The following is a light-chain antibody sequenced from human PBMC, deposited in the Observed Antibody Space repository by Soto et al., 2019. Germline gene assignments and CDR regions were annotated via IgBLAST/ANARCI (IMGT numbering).Light chain of an antibody. Sequence: DIQMTQSPSSLSASVGDRVTITCQSSQSISTSLNWYQQKPGKAPKLLIYAASNLGDGVPSRFSGSGSSTHVTLTISSLQPEDPATYYCQQSYNSPMFTFGQGTKGAIK. CDR2: AAS. V-gene: IGKV1-39*01. CDR3: QQSYNSPMFT. CDR1: QSISTS. J-gene: IGKJ2*01.